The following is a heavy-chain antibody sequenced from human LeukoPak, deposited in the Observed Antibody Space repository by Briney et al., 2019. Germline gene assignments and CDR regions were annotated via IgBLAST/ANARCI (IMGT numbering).Heavy chain of an antibody. J-gene: IGHJ3*02. CDR1: GFTFSNYG. Sequence: GGSLRLSCAASGFTFSNYGMHWVRQAPGKGLEWVAVIWYDGSNKYYGDSVRGRFTISRDNSKNILYLQMNSLRAEDTAVYYCARDADEYCSSTTCRGGSFDIWGQGTMVTVSS. CDR3: ARDADEYCSSTTCRGGSFDI. CDR2: IWYDGSNK. D-gene: IGHD2-2*01. V-gene: IGHV3-33*01.